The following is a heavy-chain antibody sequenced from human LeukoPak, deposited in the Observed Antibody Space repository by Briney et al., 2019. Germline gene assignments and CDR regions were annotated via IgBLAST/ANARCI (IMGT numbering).Heavy chain of an antibody. J-gene: IGHJ4*02. V-gene: IGHV1-69*04. CDR1: GGTFSSYA. Sequence: SVKVSCKASGGTFSSYAISWVRQAPGRGLEWMGRIIPILGMTHYTQKLQGRVTITADKSTGTAYMELSSLRSEDTAVYYCATAIRLNYYDSSGYIPFLGFDYWGQGTLVTVSS. CDR2: IIPILGMT. D-gene: IGHD3-22*01. CDR3: ATAIRLNYYDSSGYIPFLGFDY.